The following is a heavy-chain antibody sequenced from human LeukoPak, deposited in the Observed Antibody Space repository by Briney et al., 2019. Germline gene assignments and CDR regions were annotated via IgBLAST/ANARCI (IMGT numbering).Heavy chain of an antibody. CDR1: GFTFSSFW. Sequence: GGSLRLSCADSGFTFSSFWMSWVRQAPGKGLEWVATIKRDGSEKHYVDSVKGRFTISRDNAEKSLCLQMNSLRAEDTAVYYCARARDYGSGKVNAFDIWGQGTMVTVSS. J-gene: IGHJ3*02. D-gene: IGHD3-10*01. V-gene: IGHV3-7*05. CDR3: ARARDYGSGKVNAFDI. CDR2: IKRDGSEK.